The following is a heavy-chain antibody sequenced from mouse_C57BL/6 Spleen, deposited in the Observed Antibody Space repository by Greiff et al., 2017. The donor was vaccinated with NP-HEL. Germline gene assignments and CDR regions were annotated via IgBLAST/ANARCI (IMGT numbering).Heavy chain of an antibody. CDR2: IYPGSGNT. V-gene: IGHV1-76*01. CDR3: ASGEITGTYFDY. J-gene: IGHJ2*01. D-gene: IGHD4-1*01. CDR1: GYTFTDYY. Sequence: QVQLKQSGSELVRPGASVKLSCKASGYTFTDYYINWVKQRPGQGLEWIARIYPGSGNTYYNEKFKGKATLTAEKSSSTTYMQLSSLTSEDSAVYFWASGEITGTYFDYWGQGTTLTVSS.